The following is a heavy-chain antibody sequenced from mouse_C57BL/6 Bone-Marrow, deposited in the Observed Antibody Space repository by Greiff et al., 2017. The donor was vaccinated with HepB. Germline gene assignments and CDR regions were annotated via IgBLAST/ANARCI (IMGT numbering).Heavy chain of an antibody. D-gene: IGHD1-1*01. CDR2: ISSGSSTI. J-gene: IGHJ3*01. CDR1: GFTFSDYG. CDR3: ARQGLLRAPGGFAY. V-gene: IGHV5-17*01. Sequence: EVKLVESGGGLVKPGGSLKLSCAASGFTFSDYGMHWVRQAPEKGLEWVAYISSGSSTIYYADTVRGRCTIARDNAKNTLFLQMTSRRSEDTAMYYGARQGLLRAPGGFAYWGQGTLVTVSA.